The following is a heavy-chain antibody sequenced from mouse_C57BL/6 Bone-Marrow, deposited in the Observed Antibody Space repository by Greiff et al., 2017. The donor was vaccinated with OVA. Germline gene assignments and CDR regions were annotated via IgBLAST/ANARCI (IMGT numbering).Heavy chain of an antibody. CDR2: IDPENGDT. J-gene: IGHJ3*01. CDR1: GFNIKDDY. D-gene: IGHD2-1*01. CDR3: TPIYYGAY. V-gene: IGHV14-4*01. Sequence: LKESGAELVRPGASVKLSCTASGFNIKDDYMHWVKQRPEQGLEWIGWIDPENGDTEYASKFQGKATITADTSSNTAYLQLSSLTSEDTAVYYCTPIYYGAYWGQGTLVTVSA.